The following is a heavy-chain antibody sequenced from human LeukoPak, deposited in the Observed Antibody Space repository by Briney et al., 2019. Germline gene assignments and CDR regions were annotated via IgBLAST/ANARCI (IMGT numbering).Heavy chain of an antibody. CDR1: GFTFSNYA. D-gene: IGHD6-6*01. CDR3: AKGSSSSSGRPDC. Sequence: GGSLRLSCAASGFTFSNYAMTWVRQAPGKGLEWVSSISGSGGNTDYADSVKGRFTISRDSSKNTLYLQLNSLRAEDTAVYYCAKGSSSSSGRPDCWGQGTLVTVSS. CDR2: ISGSGGNT. V-gene: IGHV3-23*01. J-gene: IGHJ4*02.